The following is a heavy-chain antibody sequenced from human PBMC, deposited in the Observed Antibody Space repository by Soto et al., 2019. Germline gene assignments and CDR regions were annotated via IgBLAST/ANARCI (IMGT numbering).Heavy chain of an antibody. CDR2: ISSSSSYI. J-gene: IGHJ6*03. Sequence: GGSLRLSCAASGFTFSSYSMNWVRQAPGKGLEWVSSISSSSSYIYYADSVKGRFTISRDNAKNSLYLQMNSLRAEDTAVYYCASGPTVREDWGWFGEPKPSYYYYYMDVWGKGTTVTVSS. D-gene: IGHD3-10*01. CDR3: ASGPTVREDWGWFGEPKPSYYYYYMDV. CDR1: GFTFSSYS. V-gene: IGHV3-21*01.